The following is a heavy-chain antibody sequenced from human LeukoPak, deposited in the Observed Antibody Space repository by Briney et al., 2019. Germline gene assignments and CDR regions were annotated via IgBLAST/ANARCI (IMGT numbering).Heavy chain of an antibody. CDR2: ISSSAATI. CDR1: GFTFSDYY. J-gene: IGHJ4*02. D-gene: IGHD3-22*01. Sequence: SGGSLRLSRAASGFTFSDYYMSWIRQAPGKGLEWLSYISSSAATIYYAGSVKGRFTISRDSAKNSLYLQMNSLRDEDTAVYYCARSFKYYDSSGYYQRAFDYWGQGTLVTVSS. CDR3: ARSFKYYDSSGYYQRAFDY. V-gene: IGHV3-11*04.